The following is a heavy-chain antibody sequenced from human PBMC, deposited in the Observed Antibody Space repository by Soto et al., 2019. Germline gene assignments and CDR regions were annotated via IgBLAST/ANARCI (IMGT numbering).Heavy chain of an antibody. CDR2: IYPGDSDT. V-gene: IGHV5-51*01. Sequence: GESLTISGKSSGYSFTRYWIGWVRQMPGKGLEWMGIIYPGDSDTRYSPSFQGQVTISADKSISTAYLQWSSLKASDTAMYYCAVERVGYYDSSGYYDYWGQGTLVTVSS. D-gene: IGHD3-22*01. CDR3: AVERVGYYDSSGYYDY. J-gene: IGHJ4*02. CDR1: GYSFTRYW.